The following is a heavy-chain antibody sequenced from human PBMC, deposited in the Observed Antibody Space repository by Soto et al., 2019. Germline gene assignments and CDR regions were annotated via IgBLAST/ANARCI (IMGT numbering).Heavy chain of an antibody. CDR3: ARPSGSYLYYFDY. CDR1: GGSISSSSYY. J-gene: IGHJ4*02. D-gene: IGHD1-26*01. V-gene: IGHV4-39*01. Sequence: SETLSLTCTVSGGSISSSSYYWGWIRQPPGKGLEWIGSIYYSGGTYYNPSLKSRVTISVDTSKNQFSLKLSSVTAADTAVYYCARPSGSYLYYFDYWGQGTLVTVSS. CDR2: IYYSGGT.